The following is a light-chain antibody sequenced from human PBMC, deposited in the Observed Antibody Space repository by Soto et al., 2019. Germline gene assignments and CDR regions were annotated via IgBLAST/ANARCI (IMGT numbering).Light chain of an antibody. J-gene: IGLJ3*02. CDR1: SSNIGAGYD. Sequence: QSVLTQPPSVSGAPGQRVTISCTGSSSNIGAGYDVHWYQQLPGTAPKLLIYGNSNRPSGVPDRFSGSKSGTSASLAITGLQPEDEADYYCQSYDSSLSGLWVFGGGTKLTVL. CDR3: QSYDSSLSGLWV. CDR2: GNS. V-gene: IGLV1-40*01.